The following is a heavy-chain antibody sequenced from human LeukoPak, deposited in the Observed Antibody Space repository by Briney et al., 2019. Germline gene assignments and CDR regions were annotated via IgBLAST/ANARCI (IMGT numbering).Heavy chain of an antibody. CDR3: ASIGDSSSYYYGMDV. V-gene: IGHV4-39*07. J-gene: IGHJ6*02. CDR1: GGSISSSSYY. D-gene: IGHD3-22*01. Sequence: SETLSLTCTVSGGSISSSSYYWGWIRQPPGKGLEWIGSIYYSGSTYYNPSLKNRVTILVDTSKNQLSLKLSSVTAADTAVYYCASIGDSSSYYYGMDVWGQGTTVTVSS. CDR2: IYYSGST.